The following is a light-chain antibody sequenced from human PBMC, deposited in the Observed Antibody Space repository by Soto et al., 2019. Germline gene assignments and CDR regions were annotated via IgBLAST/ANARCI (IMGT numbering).Light chain of an antibody. Sequence: EIVMTQSPATLSVSPGERATLSCRASQSVSTKLAWYQQKPGQAPSLLIYSASTRAMGVSARFSGSGSGTEFTLTISNLQSEDFAVYYCKQYNNWPPLTFGGGTKVEIK. V-gene: IGKV3-15*01. CDR2: SAS. CDR3: KQYNNWPPLT. J-gene: IGKJ4*01. CDR1: QSVSTK.